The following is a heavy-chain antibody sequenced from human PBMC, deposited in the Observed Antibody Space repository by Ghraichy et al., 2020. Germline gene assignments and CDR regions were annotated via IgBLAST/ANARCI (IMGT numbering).Heavy chain of an antibody. Sequence: GGSLRLSCAASGFIFSSYGMHWVRQAPGKGLEWVAFIRYDGSNKYSADSVQGRFTISRDSSKNTLYLQMNSLRAEDTAVYYCASRYCSSTSCYSVDAFDIWGQGTMVTVSS. V-gene: IGHV3-30*02. CDR3: ASRYCSSTSCYSVDAFDI. D-gene: IGHD2-2*02. CDR1: GFIFSSYG. CDR2: IRYDGSNK. J-gene: IGHJ3*02.